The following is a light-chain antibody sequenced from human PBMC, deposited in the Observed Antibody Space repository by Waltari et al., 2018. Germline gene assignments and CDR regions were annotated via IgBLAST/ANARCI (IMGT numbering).Light chain of an antibody. CDR1: QTVLYSSNNKTY. J-gene: IGKJ4*01. CDR2: WAS. Sequence: IVMTQSPDSLAVSLGERATINCKSSQTVLYSSNNKTYLAWYQKKSGQPPKLLISWASARESGVPDRFRGSGSGTDFTLTISSLQAEDVAVYFCQQYYSNSLTFGGGTRVEIK. CDR3: QQYYSNSLT. V-gene: IGKV4-1*01.